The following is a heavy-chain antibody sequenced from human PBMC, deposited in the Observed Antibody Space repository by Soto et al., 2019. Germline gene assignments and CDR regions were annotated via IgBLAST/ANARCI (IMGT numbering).Heavy chain of an antibody. CDR2: ISWNSGSS. CDR1: GFRFDDYA. Sequence: EVQLVESGGGLVRPGRSLRLSCAASGFRFDDYAMHWVRQPPGKGLEWVSGISWNSGSSDYADSVKGRFTISRDNAKNSLHLQMNSLRAEDTALYYCAKDLEDGDRHTYWYFDLWGRGTPVTVSS. D-gene: IGHD4-17*01. V-gene: IGHV3-9*01. CDR3: AKDLEDGDRHTYWYFDL. J-gene: IGHJ2*01.